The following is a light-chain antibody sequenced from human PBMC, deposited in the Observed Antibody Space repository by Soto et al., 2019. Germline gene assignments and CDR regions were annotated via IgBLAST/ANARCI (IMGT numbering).Light chain of an antibody. V-gene: IGKV1-39*01. CDR1: QSISSY. CDR2: ASS. Sequence: DIQMTQSPSSLSASVGDRVTITCRASQSISSYLNWYHQNPVKAPKLLIYASSSLQSGVPSRFSGSGSGTDFTLTISSLQPEDFATYYCQQSYSTPPVFTFGPGTKVDIK. J-gene: IGKJ3*01. CDR3: QQSYSTPPVFT.